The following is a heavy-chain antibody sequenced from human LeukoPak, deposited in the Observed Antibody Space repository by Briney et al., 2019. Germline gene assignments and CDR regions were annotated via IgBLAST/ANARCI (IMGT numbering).Heavy chain of an antibody. CDR3: ARVELKLQVDY. CDR2: ISYDGSNK. V-gene: IGHV3-30-3*01. CDR1: GFTFSSYA. J-gene: IGHJ4*02. Sequence: GGSLRLSCAASGFTFSSYAMHWVRQAPGKGLEWVAVISYDGSNKYYADSVKGRFTISRDNSKNTLYLQMNSLRAEDTAVYYCARVELKLQVDYWGQGTLVTVSS. D-gene: IGHD4-11*01.